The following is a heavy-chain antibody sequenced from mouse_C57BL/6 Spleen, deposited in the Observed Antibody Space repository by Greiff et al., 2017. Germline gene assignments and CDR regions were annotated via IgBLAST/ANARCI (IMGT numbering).Heavy chain of an antibody. CDR3: ARRTGTGFDY. V-gene: IGHV1-50*01. CDR2: IDPSDSYT. Sequence: QVQLQQPGAELVKPGASVKLSCKASGYTFTSYWMQWVKQRPGQGLEWIGEIDPSDSYTNYNQKFKGKATLTVDTSSSTAYMQLSSLTSEDSAVYYGARRTGTGFDYWGQGTTLTVSS. D-gene: IGHD4-1*01. J-gene: IGHJ2*01. CDR1: GYTFTSYW.